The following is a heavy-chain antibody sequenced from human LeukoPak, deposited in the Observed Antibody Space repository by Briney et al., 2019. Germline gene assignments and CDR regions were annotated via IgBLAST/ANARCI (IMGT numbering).Heavy chain of an antibody. CDR1: GYTFTDYF. J-gene: IGHJ4*02. V-gene: IGHV1-2*02. CDR2: INPNSGGT. Sequence: ASVKVSCKTSGYTFTDYFMQWVRHAPGQGLEWMGWINPNSGGTSYAQKFQGRVTMTRDTSISTAYMELSRLRSDDTAVYYCARDYELGTAGTAYEYFDNWGQGTLVTVSP. D-gene: IGHD1-1*01. CDR3: ARDYELGTAGTAYEYFDN.